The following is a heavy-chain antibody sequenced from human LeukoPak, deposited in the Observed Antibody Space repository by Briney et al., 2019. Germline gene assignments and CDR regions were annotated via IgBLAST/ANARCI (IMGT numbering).Heavy chain of an antibody. CDR3: ARVIAASLYGMDV. CDR2: NNPNSGGT. V-gene: IGHV1-2*02. CDR1: GYTFTGYY. D-gene: IGHD6-6*01. Sequence: ASVKVSCKSSGYTFTGYYMHWVRHAPGQGREWMGWNNPNSGGTNYAQKFQVRVTMTRDTSISTAYMELSRLRSDDTAVYYCARVIAASLYGMDVWGQGTTVTVSS. J-gene: IGHJ6*02.